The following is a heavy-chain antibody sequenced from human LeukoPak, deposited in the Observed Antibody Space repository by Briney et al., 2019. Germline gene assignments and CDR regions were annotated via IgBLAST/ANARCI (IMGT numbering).Heavy chain of an antibody. V-gene: IGHV4-31*03. CDR1: GGSISSGGYY. J-gene: IGHJ4*02. CDR2: VYYSGST. Sequence: SETLSLTCTVSGGSISSGGYYWSWIRQHPGKGLEWIGYVYYSGSTYYNPSLKSRVTISVDTSKNQFSLKLSSVTAADTAVYYCARGECSSTSCYRVFDYWGQGTLVTVSS. CDR3: ARGECSSTSCYRVFDY. D-gene: IGHD2-2*02.